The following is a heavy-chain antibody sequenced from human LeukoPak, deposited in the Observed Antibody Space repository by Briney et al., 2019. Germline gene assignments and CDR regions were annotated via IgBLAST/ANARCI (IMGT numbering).Heavy chain of an antibody. Sequence: GGSLRLSCAASGFTFPRHAMSWVRQAPGKGLEWVASSGGGGGRTHYADSVKGRFTISRDNSQNTVYLHMNSLRADDTAVYYCAQEHFDTSGYYSRFDNWGQGILVTVSS. D-gene: IGHD3-22*01. J-gene: IGHJ4*02. V-gene: IGHV3-23*01. CDR3: AQEHFDTSGYYSRFDN. CDR2: SGGGGGRT. CDR1: GFTFPRHA.